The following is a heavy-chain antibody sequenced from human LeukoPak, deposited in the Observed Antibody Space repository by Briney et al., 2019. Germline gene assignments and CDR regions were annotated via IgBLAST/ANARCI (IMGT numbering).Heavy chain of an antibody. Sequence: GESLKISCKGSGYTFSNYWIGWVRQMPGKGLEWMGIISPGDSDTRYSPSFQGQVTISADKSISTAYLQWSSLKASDTAMYYCARRALERELLDYWGQGTLVTVSS. CDR1: GYTFSNYW. D-gene: IGHD1-26*01. J-gene: IGHJ4*02. CDR2: ISPGDSDT. V-gene: IGHV5-51*01. CDR3: ARRALERELLDY.